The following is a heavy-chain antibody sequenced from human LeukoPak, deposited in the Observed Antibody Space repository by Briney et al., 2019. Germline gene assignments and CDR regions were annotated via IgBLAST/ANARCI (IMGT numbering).Heavy chain of an antibody. D-gene: IGHD1-26*01. J-gene: IGHJ3*02. V-gene: IGHV3-9*01. CDR3: AKDSSNSGSFSDAFDI. CDR2: ISWNSGSI. Sequence: GRSLRLSCAASGFTFDDYAMPWVRQAPGKGLEWVSGISWNSGSIGYADSVKGRFTISRDNAKNSLYLQMNSLRAEDTALYYCAKDSSNSGSFSDAFDIWGQGTMVTVSS. CDR1: GFTFDDYA.